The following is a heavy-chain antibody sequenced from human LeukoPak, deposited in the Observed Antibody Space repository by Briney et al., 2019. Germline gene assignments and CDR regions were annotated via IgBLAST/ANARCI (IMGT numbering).Heavy chain of an antibody. CDR3: ARPPGYQLPKEMFLYY. Sequence: SVKVSCKASGDTFSSSSISWVRQAPGQGLEWMGGIIPIFGTANYAQKFQGRVTITADESTRTAYMKLSSLRSEDTAVYYCARPPGYQLPKEMFLYYWGQGTLVTVSS. CDR2: IIPIFGTA. CDR1: GDTFSSSS. D-gene: IGHD2-2*01. V-gene: IGHV1-69*13. J-gene: IGHJ4*02.